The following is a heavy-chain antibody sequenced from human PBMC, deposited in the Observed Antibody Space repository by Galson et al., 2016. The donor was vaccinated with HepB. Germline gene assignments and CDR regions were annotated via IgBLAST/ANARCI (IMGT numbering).Heavy chain of an antibody. D-gene: IGHD3-3*02. CDR2: IFYSGTT. Sequence: SETLSLTCTVSGGSIGSINYYWGWIRQPPGKGLEWIGSIFYSGTTYYNPSLKSRVTISLDTSKNQFSLKLNSVTAADTTVYYCARGPSSIFDAFDIWGQGTMVTVSS. CDR3: ARGPSSIFDAFDI. V-gene: IGHV4-39*01. CDR1: GGSIGSINYY. J-gene: IGHJ3*02.